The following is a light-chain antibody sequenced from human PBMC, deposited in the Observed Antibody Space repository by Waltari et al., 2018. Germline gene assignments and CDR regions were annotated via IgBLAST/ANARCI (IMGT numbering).Light chain of an antibody. CDR1: GGKAARNY. V-gene: IGLV6-57*02. Sequence: NFMLTQPHSVSQSPGQTVTISCAGSGGKAARNYVQWYRQRPGSAPETLIYEDTKRPSDVPSRFSASVDRSSNAASLTISGLQPDDEGDYFCQSSVDNSLLFGGGTILTVL. CDR2: EDT. CDR3: QSSVDNSLL. J-gene: IGLJ3*02.